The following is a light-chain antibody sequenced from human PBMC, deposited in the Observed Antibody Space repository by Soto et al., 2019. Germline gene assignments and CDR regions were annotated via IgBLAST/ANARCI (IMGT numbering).Light chain of an antibody. CDR2: EVN. J-gene: IGLJ1*01. Sequence: QSALTQPASLSVSPGQSITISCTGTSSDIGAYDYVSWFQQHSGKAPKLMISEVNNRPSGVSNRFSGFKSGNTAYLTISGLQPEDQADPFLFSFTTASTHVFATPTHVTV. V-gene: IGLV2-14*01. CDR3: FSFTTASTHV. CDR1: SSDIGAYDY.